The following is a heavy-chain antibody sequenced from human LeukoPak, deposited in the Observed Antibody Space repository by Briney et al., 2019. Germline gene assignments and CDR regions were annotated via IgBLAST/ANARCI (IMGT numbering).Heavy chain of an antibody. D-gene: IGHD3-22*01. J-gene: IGHJ4*02. V-gene: IGHV4-34*01. CDR1: GGSFSGYY. CDR2: INHSGST. Sequence: SETLSLTCAVYGGSFSGYYWSWIRQPPGRGLEWIGEINHSGSTNYNPSLKSRVTISVDTSKNQFSLKLSSVTAADTAVYYCARGFEHYYDSSGYLFDYWGQGTLVTVSS. CDR3: ARGFEHYYDSSGYLFDY.